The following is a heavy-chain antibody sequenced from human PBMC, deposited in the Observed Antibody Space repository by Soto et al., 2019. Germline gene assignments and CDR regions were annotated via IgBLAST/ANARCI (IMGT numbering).Heavy chain of an antibody. CDR3: ARENWHFDY. Sequence: QVQLVQSGAEVKKPGASVKVSCKTSGYTFSDYRMHWVRQAPGQGLEWMGWVSPNGDTNYAQEFQGRVTMTRDTSINTVYMELNSLTSDDTSMFYCARENWHFDYWGQGTLITVYS. J-gene: IGHJ4*02. V-gene: IGHV1-2*02. CDR1: GYTFSDYR. CDR2: VSPNGDT.